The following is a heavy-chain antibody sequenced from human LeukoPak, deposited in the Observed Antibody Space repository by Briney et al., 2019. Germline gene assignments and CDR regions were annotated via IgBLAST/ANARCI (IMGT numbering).Heavy chain of an antibody. Sequence: EASVKVSCKASGYTFTGYYIHWVRQAPGQRLEWMGWINPNNGGTSYAQQFQGRVTMTRDTSISTAYMELTRLRSDDTAMYYCAIVSAAARWGQGTLVTVSS. D-gene: IGHD2-2*01. CDR2: INPNNGGT. V-gene: IGHV1-2*02. J-gene: IGHJ4*02. CDR1: GYTFTGYY. CDR3: AIVSAAAR.